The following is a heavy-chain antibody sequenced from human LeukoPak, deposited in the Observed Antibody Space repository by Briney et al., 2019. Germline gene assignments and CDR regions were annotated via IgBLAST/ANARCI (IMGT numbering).Heavy chain of an antibody. CDR2: VSFSSTYI. V-gene: IGHV3-21*01. Sequence: GGSLRLSCAASGFRFTDYAMNWVRQAPGKGLEWVSSVSFSSTYIYYADSVKGRFTVSRDNAKNSLYLQMNSLGDGDTAVYYCARQRLGYYLDSWGQGTLVTVSS. J-gene: IGHJ4*02. CDR3: ARQRLGYYLDS. CDR1: GFRFTDYA. D-gene: IGHD5-24*01.